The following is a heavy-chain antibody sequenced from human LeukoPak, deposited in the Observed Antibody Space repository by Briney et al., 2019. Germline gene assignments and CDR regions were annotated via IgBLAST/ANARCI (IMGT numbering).Heavy chain of an antibody. CDR2: FDPENAKT. D-gene: IGHD1-26*01. CDR3: AALIGILGAPFDY. J-gene: IGHJ4*02. V-gene: IGHV1-24*01. CDR1: GYSLSDLS. Sequence: GASVKVSCKVSGYSLSDLSMHWVRQAPGKGLEWMGGFDPENAKTIYAQNFQGRVTVTEDTSTDTVFMELSRLTSEDTAIYYCAALIGILGAPFDYWGQGTLVTVSS.